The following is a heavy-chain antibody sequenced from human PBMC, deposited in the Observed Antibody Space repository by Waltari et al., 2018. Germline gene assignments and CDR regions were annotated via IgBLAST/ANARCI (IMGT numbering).Heavy chain of an antibody. D-gene: IGHD3-10*01. Sequence: QVQLQQWGAGLLKPSETLSLTCAVYGGSFSGYDWSWIRQPPGKGLEWIGEINHSGSTNYNPSLKSRVTISVDTSKNQFSLKLSSVTAADTAVYYCARDVPYYGSGSYFDYWGQGTLVTVSS. CDR3: ARDVPYYGSGSYFDY. V-gene: IGHV4-34*01. CDR2: INHSGST. CDR1: GGSFSGYD. J-gene: IGHJ4*02.